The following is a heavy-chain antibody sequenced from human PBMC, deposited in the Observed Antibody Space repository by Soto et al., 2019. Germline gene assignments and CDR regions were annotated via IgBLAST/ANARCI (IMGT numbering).Heavy chain of an antibody. Sequence: GGSLRLSCAASGFIFSSYWMNWVRQAPGKGLEWVASINQDGREKYYVDSVKGRFTISRDNAKNSLYLQVNSLRGEDTAVYYCARVGEEAGLYFDYWGQGTLVTVSS. CDR3: ARVGEEAGLYFDY. J-gene: IGHJ4*02. D-gene: IGHD3-16*01. CDR2: INQDGREK. V-gene: IGHV3-7*01. CDR1: GFIFSSYW.